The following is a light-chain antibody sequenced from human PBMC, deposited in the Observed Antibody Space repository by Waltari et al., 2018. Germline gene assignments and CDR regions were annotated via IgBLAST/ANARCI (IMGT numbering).Light chain of an antibody. CDR2: EVS. V-gene: IGLV2-23*02. CDR1: SNNVVSYNP. CDR3: CLYGGSSILKV. Sequence: QSALTQPASVSASPGPSITTPCIGTSNNVVSYNPSSWYQQFPGNTPKLIIYEVSKRPSGVSNRFSGSKSGNTASLTISGLQAEDEADYYCCLYGGSSILKVFGGGTKLTVL. J-gene: IGLJ2*01.